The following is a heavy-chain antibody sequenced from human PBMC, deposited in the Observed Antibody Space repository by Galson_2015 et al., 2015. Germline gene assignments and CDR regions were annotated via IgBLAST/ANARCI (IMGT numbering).Heavy chain of an antibody. CDR1: GFTFDDYA. J-gene: IGHJ4*02. V-gene: IGHV3-9*01. D-gene: IGHD6-6*01. CDR3: AKASLLMYFDY. Sequence: LRLSCAASGFTFDDYAMHWVRQAPGKGLEWVSGISWNSGSIGYADSVKGRFTISRDNAKNSLYLQMNSLRAEDTALYYCAKASLLMYFDYWGQGTLVTVSS. CDR2: ISWNSGSI.